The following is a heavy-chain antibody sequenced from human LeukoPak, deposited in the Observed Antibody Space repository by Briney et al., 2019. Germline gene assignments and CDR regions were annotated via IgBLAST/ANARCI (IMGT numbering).Heavy chain of an antibody. D-gene: IGHD3-22*01. J-gene: IGHJ4*02. CDR2: INHSGST. CDR3: ARRVGYYYDSSGSLFDY. Sequence: EASETLSLTCAVYGGSFSGYYWSWIRQPPGKGLEWIGEINHSGSTNYNPSLKSRVTISVDTSKNQFSLKLSSVTAADTAVYYCARRVGYYYDSSGSLFDYWGQGTLVTVSS. CDR1: GGSFSGYY. V-gene: IGHV4-34*01.